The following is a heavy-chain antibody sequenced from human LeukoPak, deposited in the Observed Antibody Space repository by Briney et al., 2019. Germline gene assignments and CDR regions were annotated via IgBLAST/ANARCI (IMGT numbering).Heavy chain of an antibody. V-gene: IGHV3-23*01. Sequence: GGSLRLSCAASGFTFSSYAMSWVRQAPGKGLEWVSAISGSGGSTYYADSVKGRFTISRDNVKNSLFLQLNSLRDEDTAVYYCARDEDAFGGQGTLVTVSS. CDR2: ISGSGGST. CDR3: ARDEDAF. CDR1: GFTFSSYA. J-gene: IGHJ4*02.